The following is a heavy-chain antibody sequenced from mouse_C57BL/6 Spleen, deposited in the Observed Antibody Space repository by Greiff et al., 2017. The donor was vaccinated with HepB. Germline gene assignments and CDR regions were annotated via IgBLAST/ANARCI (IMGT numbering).Heavy chain of an antibody. CDR3: VRVDTTVVDWYFDV. V-gene: IGHV10-3*01. CDR1: GFTFNTYA. Sequence: EVHLVESGGGLVQPKGSLKLSCAASGFTFNTYAMHWVRQAPGKGLEWVARIRSKSSNYATYYADSVKDRFTISRDDSQSMLYLQMNNLKTEDTAMYYCVRVDTTVVDWYFDVWGTGTTVTVSS. J-gene: IGHJ1*03. D-gene: IGHD1-1*01. CDR2: IRSKSSNYAT.